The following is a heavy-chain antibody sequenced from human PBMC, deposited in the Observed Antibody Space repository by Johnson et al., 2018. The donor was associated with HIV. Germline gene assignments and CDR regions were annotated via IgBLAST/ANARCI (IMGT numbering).Heavy chain of an antibody. J-gene: IGHJ3*02. D-gene: IGHD1-14*01. Sequence: VQLVESGGGVVQPGGSLRLSCAASGFTLNNYGMHWVRQAPGRGLEWVADIKCDGSEKYYVDSVKGRLTISKDNAKNSLYLQMNSLKTEDTAVYYCARGPKNPGHDAFDIWGQGTMVTVSS. CDR1: GFTLNNYG. CDR3: ARGPKNPGHDAFDI. CDR2: IKCDGSEK. V-gene: IGHV3-7*03.